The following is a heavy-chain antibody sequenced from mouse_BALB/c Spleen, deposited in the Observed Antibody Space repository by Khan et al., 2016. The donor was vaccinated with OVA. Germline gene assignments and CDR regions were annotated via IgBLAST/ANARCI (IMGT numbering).Heavy chain of an antibody. V-gene: IGHV1-7*01. CDR2: INPSTGYT. J-gene: IGHJ2*01. CDR3: ARRGLRWDFDY. D-gene: IGHD1-1*01. Sequence: QIQLVQSGAELAKPGASVKMSCKASGYTFTNYWMNWVKQRPGQGLEWIGYINPSTGYTEDNQKFKDKATLTADKSSSTAYMQLSSLTSEDSAVYYCARRGLRWDFDYGGQGTTLTVSS. CDR1: GYTFTNYW.